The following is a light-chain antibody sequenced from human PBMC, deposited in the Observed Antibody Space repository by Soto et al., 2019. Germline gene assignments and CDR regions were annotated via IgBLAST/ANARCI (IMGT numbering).Light chain of an antibody. CDR1: SSDVGGYNY. J-gene: IGLJ2*01. CDR3: SSYTSSSIVV. V-gene: IGLV2-14*01. CDR2: DVS. Sequence: QSVLPQPASVSGSPGQSITISCTGTSSDVGGYNYVSWYQQHPGKAPKLMIYDVSNRPSGVSNRFSGSKSGNTASLTISGLQAEDEAYYYCSSYTSSSIVVFGGGTKLTVL.